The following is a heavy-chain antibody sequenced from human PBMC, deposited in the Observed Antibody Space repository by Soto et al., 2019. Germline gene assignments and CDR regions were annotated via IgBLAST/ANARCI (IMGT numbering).Heavy chain of an antibody. CDR1: GGSISSSSYY. CDR2: IYYSGST. CDR3: ARLGVDTAMVTGWFDP. Sequence: QLQLQESGPGLVKPSETLSLTCTVSGGSISSSSYYWGWIRQPPGKGLEWIGSIYYSGSTYYNPSLKSRVTIPVDTSKNQFSLKLGSVTAADTAVYYCARLGVDTAMVTGWFDPWGQGTLVTVSS. V-gene: IGHV4-39*01. D-gene: IGHD5-18*01. J-gene: IGHJ5*02.